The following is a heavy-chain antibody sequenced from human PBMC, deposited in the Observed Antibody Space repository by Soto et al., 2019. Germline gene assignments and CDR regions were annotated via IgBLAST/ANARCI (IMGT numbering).Heavy chain of an antibody. J-gene: IGHJ2*01. D-gene: IGHD6-19*01. V-gene: IGHV3-7*01. CDR1: GITFSRCL. CDR3: ARDPLPDGGCAQTIWYFEL. Sequence: HPGGSLRLSCGASGITFSRCLMSWVRQAPGKGLEWVASISQDGTDTDYVDSVKGRFAISRDNPQNSLYLQMNSLRADDTAVYYCARDPLPDGGCAQTIWYFELGGRGARVTVST. CDR2: ISQDGTDT.